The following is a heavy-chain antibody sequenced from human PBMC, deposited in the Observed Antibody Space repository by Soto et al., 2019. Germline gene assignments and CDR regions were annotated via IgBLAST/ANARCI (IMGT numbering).Heavy chain of an antibody. Sequence: GGSLRLSCAASGFTFSSCAMGWVRQAPGKGLEWVSDIIDSGGSTYYADAVKGRFTISRDNSKSTLYLQMNSLRAEDTAVYYCAKAAMVRGATQQDGRYYWGQGTLVTVSS. J-gene: IGHJ4*02. CDR1: GFTFSSCA. V-gene: IGHV3-23*01. CDR3: AKAAMVRGATQQDGRYY. CDR2: IIDSGGST. D-gene: IGHD3-10*01.